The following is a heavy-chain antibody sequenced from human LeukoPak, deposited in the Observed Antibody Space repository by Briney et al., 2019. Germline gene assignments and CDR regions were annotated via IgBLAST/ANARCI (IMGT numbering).Heavy chain of an antibody. Sequence: PGGSLRLSCTTSIFSLDDYAISWFRQAPGKGLEWVGFIRSKAYGGTTKYAASVKDRFNISGADSKRIAYLPMNRLTSDDTAVYSCTRAHSLWFGGGKWFDTWGHGKLVTVSS. D-gene: IGHD3-10*01. CDR1: IFSLDDYA. J-gene: IGHJ5*01. V-gene: IGHV3-49*03. CDR2: IRSKAYGGTT. CDR3: TRAHSLWFGGGKWFDT.